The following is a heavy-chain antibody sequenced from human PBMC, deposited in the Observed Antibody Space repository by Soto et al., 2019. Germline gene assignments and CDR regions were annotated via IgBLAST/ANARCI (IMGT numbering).Heavy chain of an antibody. CDR3: ARLYTYGYYHFDH. CDR1: GDSISGGNYY. J-gene: IGHJ4*02. V-gene: IGHV4-31*03. D-gene: IGHD3-22*01. Sequence: LSLTCTVSGDSISGGNYYWTWIRQHPGRGLEWIGYIYYTGTTHYSPSLQSRVTMSVDTSKNQISLTLTSLTPADTAVYFCARLYTYGYYHFDHWGQGTMAAVSS. CDR2: IYYTGTT.